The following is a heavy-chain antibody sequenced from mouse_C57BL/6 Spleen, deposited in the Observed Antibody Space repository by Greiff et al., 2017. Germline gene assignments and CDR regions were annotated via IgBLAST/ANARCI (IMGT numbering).Heavy chain of an antibody. CDR2: IYPGSGST. D-gene: IGHD1-1*02. V-gene: IGHV1-55*01. CDR1: GYTFTSYW. J-gene: IGHJ4*01. Sequence: VQLQQPGAELVKPGASVKMSCKASGYTFTSYWITWVKQRPGQGLEWIGDIYPGSGSTNYNEKFKSKATLTVDTSSSTAYMQLSSLTSEDSAVYYCARYRGLWSYAMDDWGQGTSVTVSS. CDR3: ARYRGLWSYAMDD.